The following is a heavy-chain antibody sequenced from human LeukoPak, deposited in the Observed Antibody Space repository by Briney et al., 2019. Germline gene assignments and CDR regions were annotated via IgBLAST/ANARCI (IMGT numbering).Heavy chain of an antibody. CDR1: GFTVSGNY. V-gene: IGHV3-53*01. J-gene: IGHJ4*02. D-gene: IGHD5-12*01. CDR3: ASTSIIRGYDHDQFY. CDR2: IRSDDST. Sequence: GGSLRLSCAASGFTVSGNYMGWVRQAPGKGLECVSLIRSDDSTYYADSVKGRFTISRDSSKNTLYLQVNNLRAEDSAVYYCASTSIIRGYDHDQFYWGQGTLVTVSS.